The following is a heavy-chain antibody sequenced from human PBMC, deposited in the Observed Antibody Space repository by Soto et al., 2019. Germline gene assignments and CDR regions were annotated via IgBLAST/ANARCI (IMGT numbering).Heavy chain of an antibody. CDR3: AKDFDSDETSHGPNDY. V-gene: IGHV3-23*01. CDR1: GFSFSSYG. D-gene: IGHD3-22*01. Sequence: EVHLLESGGGLVQPGESLRLSCVASGFSFSSYGMSWVRQAPGKGLEWASIISGSGDAKYYADSVKGRFTNSRDNSKNTMYLQMDSLRAEDTAVYYCAKDFDSDETSHGPNDYWGQGTLVTVSS. J-gene: IGHJ4*02. CDR2: ISGSGDAK.